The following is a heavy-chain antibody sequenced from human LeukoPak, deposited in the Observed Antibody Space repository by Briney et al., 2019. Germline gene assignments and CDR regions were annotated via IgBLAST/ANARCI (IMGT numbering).Heavy chain of an antibody. V-gene: IGHV4-59*01. Sequence: SETLSLTCTVSGGSISSYYWSWIRQPPGKGLEWIGYIYYSGSTNYNPSLKSRVTISVDTSKNQFSLKLSSVTAADTAVYYCARDRTRIFGVVLNHFSYYMDVWGKGTTVIVSS. CDR3: ARDRTRIFGVVLNHFSYYMDV. J-gene: IGHJ6*03. CDR2: IYYSGST. CDR1: GGSISSYY. D-gene: IGHD3-3*01.